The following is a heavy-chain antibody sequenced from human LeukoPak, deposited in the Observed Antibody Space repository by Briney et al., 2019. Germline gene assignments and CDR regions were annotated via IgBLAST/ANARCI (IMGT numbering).Heavy chain of an antibody. D-gene: IGHD3-16*01. CDR1: GGSISSYY. J-gene: IGHJ4*02. CDR3: ARDGGDTHFDY. CDR2: IYYSGST. Sequence: SETLSLTCTDSGGSISSYYWSWIRQPPGKGLEWIWYIYYSGSTNYNPSLKSRVTISVDTSKNQFSLKLSSVTAADTAVYYCARDGGDTHFDYWGQGTLVTVSS. V-gene: IGHV4-59*01.